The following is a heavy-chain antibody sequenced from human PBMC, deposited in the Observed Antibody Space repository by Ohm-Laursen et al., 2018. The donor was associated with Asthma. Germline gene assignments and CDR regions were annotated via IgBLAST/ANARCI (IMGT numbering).Heavy chain of an antibody. CDR3: ARHIVVVVAATPLDWFDP. D-gene: IGHD2-15*01. J-gene: IGHJ5*02. CDR2: IYYSGST. CDR1: GGSISSGGYY. Sequence: TLSLTCTVSGGSISSGGYYWSWIRQHPGKGLEWIGYIYYSGSTYYNPSLKSRVTISVDTSKNQFSLKLSSVTAADTAVYYCARHIVVVVAATPLDWFDPWGQGTLVTVSS. V-gene: IGHV4-31*03.